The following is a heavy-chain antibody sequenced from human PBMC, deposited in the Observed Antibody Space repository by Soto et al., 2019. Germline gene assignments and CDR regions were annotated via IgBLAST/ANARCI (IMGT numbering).Heavy chain of an antibody. Sequence: QVQRVQSGAEVKKPGSSVKVSCKASGGTFSSYTISWVRQAPGQGLEWMGRIIPILGIANYAQKFQGRVTITADKSTSTAYMELSSLRSEDTAVYYCATVVVTANYYYYGMDVWGQGTTVTVSS. CDR2: IIPILGIA. V-gene: IGHV1-69*02. CDR3: ATVVVTANYYYYGMDV. J-gene: IGHJ6*02. D-gene: IGHD2-21*02. CDR1: GGTFSSYT.